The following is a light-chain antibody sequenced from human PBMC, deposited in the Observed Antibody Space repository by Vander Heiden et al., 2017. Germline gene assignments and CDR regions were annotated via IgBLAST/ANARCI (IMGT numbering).Light chain of an antibody. CDR1: SSHIGSNN. Sequence: QSVLTQPPSASGTPWQRVTIPCSGSSSHIGSNNVNWYQQLPGAAPKLLIYYNNQRPSGVPDRFSGSKSGTSASLAITGRQSEDEADYDCAAWDDSLNGVVFGGGTNLTV. V-gene: IGLV1-44*01. CDR2: YNN. J-gene: IGLJ2*01. CDR3: AAWDDSLNGVV.